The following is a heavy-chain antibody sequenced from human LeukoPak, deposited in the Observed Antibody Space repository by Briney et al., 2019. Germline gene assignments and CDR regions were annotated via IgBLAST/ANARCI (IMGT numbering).Heavy chain of an antibody. CDR3: ARGKEPVAGSLSHFDY. V-gene: IGHV3-21*01. J-gene: IGHJ4*02. CDR2: ISSSSDYI. Sequence: GGSLRLCCAASGFTFSSYNMNWVRQAPGKGLEWVSSISSSSDYIYYADSVKGRFTISRDNAKNSLYLQMNSLRAEDTAVYYCARGKEPVAGSLSHFDYWGQGTLVTVSS. D-gene: IGHD6-19*01. CDR1: GFTFSSYN.